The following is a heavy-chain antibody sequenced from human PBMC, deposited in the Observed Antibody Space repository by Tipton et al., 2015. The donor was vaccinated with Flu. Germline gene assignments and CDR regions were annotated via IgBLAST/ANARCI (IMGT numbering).Heavy chain of an antibody. D-gene: IGHD4-17*01. CDR2: IYYSGST. CDR3: AGTYGDYVDGDVAFDI. CDR1: GGSISSSSYY. J-gene: IGHJ3*02. Sequence: LRLSCTVSGGSISSSSYYWGWIRQPPGKGLEWIGSIYYSGSTYYNPSLKSRVTISVDTSKNQFSLKLSSVTAADTAVYYWAGTYGDYVDGDVAFDIWAKGQWSPSLQ. V-gene: IGHV4-39*07.